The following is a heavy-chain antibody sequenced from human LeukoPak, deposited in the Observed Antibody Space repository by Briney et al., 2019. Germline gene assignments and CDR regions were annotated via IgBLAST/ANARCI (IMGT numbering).Heavy chain of an antibody. Sequence: PGGSLRLSCEVSGFILSRYGMHWVRQAPGKGLEWAAFISYDGSDKYYVDSVKGRFTVSRDNSKNTLYLQMNSLRAEDTAVYYCAKKCGGDCYADAFDIWGQGTIVTVFS. CDR2: ISYDGSDK. CDR3: AKKCGGDCYADAFDI. J-gene: IGHJ3*02. D-gene: IGHD2-21*02. CDR1: GFILSRYG. V-gene: IGHV3-30*18.